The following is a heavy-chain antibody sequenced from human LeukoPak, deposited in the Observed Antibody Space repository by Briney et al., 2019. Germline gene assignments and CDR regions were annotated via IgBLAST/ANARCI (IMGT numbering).Heavy chain of an antibody. D-gene: IGHD6-19*01. Sequence: ASVTVSCKASGYTFTSYAMHWVRQAPGQRLEWMGWINAGNGNTKYSQKFRGRVTITRDTSASTAYMELSSLGSEDTAVYYCARVPRIAVAGRSPHFDYWGQGTLVTVSS. CDR3: ARVPRIAVAGRSPHFDY. CDR1: GYTFTSYA. J-gene: IGHJ4*02. V-gene: IGHV1-3*01. CDR2: INAGNGNT.